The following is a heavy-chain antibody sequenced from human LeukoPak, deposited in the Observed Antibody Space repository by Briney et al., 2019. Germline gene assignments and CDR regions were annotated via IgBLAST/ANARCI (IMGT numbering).Heavy chain of an antibody. CDR1: GFTFSDHA. D-gene: IGHD1-26*01. CDR2: INPGGSET. J-gene: IGHJ4*02. V-gene: IGHV3-7*01. CDR3: ARLMGDRTIYDY. Sequence: PGRSLRLSCAASGFTFSDHAMHWVRQAPGKGLEWAASINPGGSETYYAESLKGRFTISTDNAMNSFFLQMNNLRADDTAVYYCARLMGDRTIYDYWGQGALVTVSS.